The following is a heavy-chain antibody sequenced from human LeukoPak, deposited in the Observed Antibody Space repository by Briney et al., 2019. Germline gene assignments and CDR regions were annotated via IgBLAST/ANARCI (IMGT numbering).Heavy chain of an antibody. V-gene: IGHV3-9*01. J-gene: IGHJ4*02. CDR3: AKDIELGGGLLGAFDY. D-gene: IGHD2/OR15-2a*01. CDR2: IGWNSGSI. CDR1: GFTFGDYA. Sequence: PGRSLRFSCAASGFTFGDYAMHWVRQAPGKGVEWVSRIGWNSGSIAYADSVKGRFTISRDNAKNSLYLQMNSLRPEDTALYYCAKDIELGGGLLGAFDYWGQGTLVTVSS.